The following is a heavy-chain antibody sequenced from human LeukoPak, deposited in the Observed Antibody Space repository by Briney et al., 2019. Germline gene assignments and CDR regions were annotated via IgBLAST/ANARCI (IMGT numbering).Heavy chain of an antibody. Sequence: SETLSLTCSVSGGSISSGDFYWSWIRQPPGKGLEWIGYFYYSGSTYYSPSLNSRVTISVDTAKNQFSLKLSSVTAADTAVYYCGRSDYLYHYYAMDVWGQGTTVTVSS. CDR3: GRSDYLYHYYAMDV. D-gene: IGHD4-17*01. CDR1: GGSISSGDFY. J-gene: IGHJ6*02. V-gene: IGHV4-30-4*01. CDR2: FYYSGST.